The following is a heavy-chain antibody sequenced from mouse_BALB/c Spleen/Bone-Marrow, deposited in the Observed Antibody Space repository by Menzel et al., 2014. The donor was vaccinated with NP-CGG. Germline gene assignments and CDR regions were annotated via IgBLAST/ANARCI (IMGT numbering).Heavy chain of an antibody. CDR3: AKESYRYYFDY. D-gene: IGHD2-14*01. J-gene: IGHJ2*01. CDR2: ILPGSGTT. Sequence: QVQLKQSGAELMKPGASVKISCKATGYTLSSYWIEWVKQRPGHGLEWIGEILPGSGTTNYNEKFKGKATFTADTSSNTAYMQHSSLTSEDSAVYYCAKESYRYYFDYWGQGTTLTVSS. CDR1: GYTLSSYW. V-gene: IGHV1-9*01.